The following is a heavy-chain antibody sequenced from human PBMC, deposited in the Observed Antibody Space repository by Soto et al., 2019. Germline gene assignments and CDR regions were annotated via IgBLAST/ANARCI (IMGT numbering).Heavy chain of an antibody. CDR1: GFTFGDYA. CDR3: AKDTYAGYDSSGYYDY. V-gene: IGHV3-9*01. CDR2: ISWNSGTI. D-gene: IGHD3-22*01. J-gene: IGHJ4*02. Sequence: EVQLVESGGGLVQPGRSLRLSCAASGFTFGDYAMHWVRQAPGKGLEWVSGISWNSGTIAYADSVKGRFTISRDNAKTSLYVQMNSLRAEDTALYYCAKDTYAGYDSSGYYDYWGQGTLVTVSS.